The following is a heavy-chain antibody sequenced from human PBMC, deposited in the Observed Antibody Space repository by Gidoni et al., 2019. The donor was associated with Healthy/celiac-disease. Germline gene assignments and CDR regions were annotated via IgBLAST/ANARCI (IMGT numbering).Heavy chain of an antibody. CDR2: ISAYNGNT. D-gene: IGHD6-6*01. CDR3: AREGAGSSSSDEDIDYYYYYGMDV. J-gene: IGHJ6*02. Sequence: QVQLVQSGAEVKKPGASVKVSCKASGYTFTSYGIRWVRQAPGQGLEWMGWISAYNGNTNYAQKLQGRVTMTTDTSTRTAYMELRSLRSDDTAVYYCAREGAGSSSSDEDIDYYYYYGMDVWGQGTTVTVSS. V-gene: IGHV1-18*04. CDR1: GYTFTSYG.